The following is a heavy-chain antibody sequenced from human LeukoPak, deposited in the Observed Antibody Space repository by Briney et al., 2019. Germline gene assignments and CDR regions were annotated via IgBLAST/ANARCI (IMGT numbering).Heavy chain of an antibody. CDR2: ISSGGGST. D-gene: IGHD6-6*01. CDR3: AKERRSSMDV. V-gene: IGHV3-23*01. CDR1: GFIFTTSA. J-gene: IGHJ6*03. Sequence: GGSLRLSCEASGFIFTTSAFSWVRQAPGKGLEWVSFISSGGGSTYHSDSVRGRFTISRDNSNNTVSLYMHSLRAEDTAIYYCAKERRSSMDVWGNGTTVTVSS.